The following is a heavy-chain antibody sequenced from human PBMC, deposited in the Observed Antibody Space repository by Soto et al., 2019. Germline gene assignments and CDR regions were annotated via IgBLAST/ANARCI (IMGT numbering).Heavy chain of an antibody. D-gene: IGHD6-6*01. CDR2: IRSKAYGGTT. CDR3: IAARRVYYYYGMDV. Sequence: GGSLRLSCTASGFTFGDYAMSWVRQAPGKGLEWVGFIRSKAYGGTTEYAVSVKGRFTISRDDSKSIAYLQMNSLKTEDTAVYYCIAARRVYYYYGMDVWGQGTTVTVSS. J-gene: IGHJ6*02. CDR1: GFTFGDYA. V-gene: IGHV3-49*04.